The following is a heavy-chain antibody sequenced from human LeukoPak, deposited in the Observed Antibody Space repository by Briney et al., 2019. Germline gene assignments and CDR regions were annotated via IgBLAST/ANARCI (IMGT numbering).Heavy chain of an antibody. Sequence: SETLSLTCTVSGGSISSYYWSWIRQPPGKGLEWIGYIGYSGSTNYNPPLKSRVTISVDTSKNQFSLKVSSVTAADTAVYYCARDGRYESSGYYKNEFVFWGQGTMVTVSS. CDR1: GGSISSYY. V-gene: IGHV4-59*01. CDR3: ARDGRYESSGYYKNEFVF. CDR2: IGYSGST. J-gene: IGHJ3*01. D-gene: IGHD3-22*01.